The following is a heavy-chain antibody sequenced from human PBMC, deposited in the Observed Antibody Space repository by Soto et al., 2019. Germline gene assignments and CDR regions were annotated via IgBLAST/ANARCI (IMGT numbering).Heavy chain of an antibody. CDR2: VIPVFNSA. Sequence: QVQLVQSGPEMRKPGSSVKVSCKSSGGSFSNYAISWVRQAPGQGLEWLGGVIPVFNSANYAPKFQGIVTITADTSTSTAYMEVSSLAPDDTAVYYCGRRANRGMDVWGQGTTVTVSS. J-gene: IGHJ6*02. CDR3: GRRANRGMDV. D-gene: IGHD2-8*01. CDR1: GGSFSNYA. V-gene: IGHV1-69*06.